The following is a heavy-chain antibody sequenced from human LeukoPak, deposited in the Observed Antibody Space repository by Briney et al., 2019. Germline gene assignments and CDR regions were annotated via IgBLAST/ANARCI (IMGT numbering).Heavy chain of an antibody. D-gene: IGHD1-1*01. V-gene: IGHV4-34*01. CDR1: GGSFSGYY. J-gene: IGHJ3*02. CDR3: AREPNWNGRAFDI. CDR2: INHSGST. Sequence: SETLSLTCAVYGGSFSGYYWSWIRQPPVKGLEWIGEINHSGSTNYNPSLKSRVTISVDTSKNQFSLKLSSVTAADTAVYYCAREPNWNGRAFDIWGQGTMVTVSS.